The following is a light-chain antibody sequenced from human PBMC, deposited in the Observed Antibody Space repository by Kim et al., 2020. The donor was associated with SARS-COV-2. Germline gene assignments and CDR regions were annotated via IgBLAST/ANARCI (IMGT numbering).Light chain of an antibody. V-gene: IGKV1-6*01. CDR1: QVITND. CDR2: LAS. J-gene: IGKJ1*01. Sequence: AIQMSQSPSSLSASVEDRVTITCRASQVITNDLAWYQQRPGKAPKLLIYLASNLQSGVPSRFSGSGSGTDFTLTISSLQPEDFATYYCLQDYNYPCTFGQGTKVDIK. CDR3: LQDYNYPCT.